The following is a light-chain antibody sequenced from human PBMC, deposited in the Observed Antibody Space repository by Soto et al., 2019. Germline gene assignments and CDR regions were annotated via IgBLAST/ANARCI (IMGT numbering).Light chain of an antibody. CDR2: DVS. CDR1: SCDVGRYNY. V-gene: IGLV2-11*01. CDR3: CSYAGSPYV. Sequence: QAALAQPRPGSGGSGQSVTICCTGTSCDVGRYNYVSWYQHHPGKAPKLMIYDVSTRPSGVPDRFSGSKSGTTASLTISGLQAEDEADYYCCSYAGSPYVFGTGTKVTVL. J-gene: IGLJ1*01.